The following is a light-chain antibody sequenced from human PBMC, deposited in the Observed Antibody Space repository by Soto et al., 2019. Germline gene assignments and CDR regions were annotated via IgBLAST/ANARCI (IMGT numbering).Light chain of an antibody. CDR1: SSNIGINT. V-gene: IGLV1-44*01. Sequence: QSVLTQPPSASGTPGPRVPVSCSGSSSNIGINTVNWYQQLPGTAPKLLIYNNNQRPSGVPDRFSGSKSGTSASLAISGLQSEDEADYYWAAWDDSLNGPVFGGGTKLTVL. CDR3: AAWDDSLNGPV. CDR2: NNN. J-gene: IGLJ2*01.